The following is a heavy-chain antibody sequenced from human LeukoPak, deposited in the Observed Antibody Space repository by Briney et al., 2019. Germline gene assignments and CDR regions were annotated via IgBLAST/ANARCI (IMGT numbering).Heavy chain of an antibody. V-gene: IGHV1-8*03. Sequence: GASVKVSCKASGYTFTSYDINWVRQATGQGLEWMGWMNPNSGNTGYAQKFQGRVTITRNTSISTAYMELSSLRSEDTAVYYCARVGSPWGRDYYYMDVWGKGTTVTVSS. CDR3: ARVGSPWGRDYYYMDV. CDR2: MNPNSGNT. CDR1: GYTFTSYD. D-gene: IGHD7-27*01. J-gene: IGHJ6*03.